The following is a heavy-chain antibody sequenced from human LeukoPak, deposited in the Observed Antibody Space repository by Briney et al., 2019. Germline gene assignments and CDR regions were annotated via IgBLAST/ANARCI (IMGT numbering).Heavy chain of an antibody. V-gene: IGHV2-5*01. Sequence: SGPTQVNPTQTLTLTCTFSGFSLSTSGVGVGWIRHPPGKALVWLALIYWNEDQRYSQSLKSRLSITKDTSKRQVVITMTNMEPVDTATYYCVRNKWLYGLGELLSYYFDYWGQGTLVTVSS. CDR2: IYWNEDQ. J-gene: IGHJ4*02. D-gene: IGHD3-10*01. CDR1: GFSLSTSGVG. CDR3: VRNKWLYGLGELLSYYFDY.